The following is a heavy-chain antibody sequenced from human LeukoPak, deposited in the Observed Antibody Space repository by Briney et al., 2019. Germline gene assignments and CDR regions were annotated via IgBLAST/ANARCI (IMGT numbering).Heavy chain of an antibody. J-gene: IGHJ5*02. CDR2: ISSNGGST. CDR1: GFTFSSYA. D-gene: IGHD4-17*01. Sequence: PGGSLRLSCAASGFTFSSYAMHWVRQAPGKGLEYVSAISSNGGSTYYANSVKGRFTISRDNSKNTLYLQMGSLRAEDMAVYYCTKLYGDYVEDWFDPWGQGTLVTVSS. CDR3: TKLYGDYVEDWFDP. V-gene: IGHV3-64*01.